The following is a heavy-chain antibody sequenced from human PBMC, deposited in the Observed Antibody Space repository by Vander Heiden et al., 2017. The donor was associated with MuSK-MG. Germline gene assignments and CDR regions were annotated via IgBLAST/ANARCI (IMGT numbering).Heavy chain of an antibody. CDR2: INQDGSEK. V-gene: IGHV3-7*03. J-gene: IGHJ6*02. Sequence: EVQLVESGGGLVQPGGSLRPSCAAPGSPFSSHSTTWVSQAPGKGLEWVANINQDGSEKNNVDSVKGRFTISRDNAKNSLYLQMNSLRADDTAVYYCARGHYGMDVWGQGTTVTVSS. CDR1: GSPFSSHS. CDR3: ARGHYGMDV.